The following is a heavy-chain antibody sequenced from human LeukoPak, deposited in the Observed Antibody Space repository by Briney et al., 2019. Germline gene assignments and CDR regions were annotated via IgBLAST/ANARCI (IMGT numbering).Heavy chain of an antibody. CDR1: GFSFSAYG. Sequence: GGSLRLSCAAPGFSFSAYGMHWVRQAPGKGREWVAVIWYDGGEKYHADAVKGRFSISRDNSKNTLYLQMTSLRAEDTAVYYCARDVRYCTSTSCSDHYYYLDVWGKGTTVTVSS. CDR2: IWYDGGEK. V-gene: IGHV3-33*01. D-gene: IGHD2-2*01. J-gene: IGHJ6*03. CDR3: ARDVRYCTSTSCSDHYYYLDV.